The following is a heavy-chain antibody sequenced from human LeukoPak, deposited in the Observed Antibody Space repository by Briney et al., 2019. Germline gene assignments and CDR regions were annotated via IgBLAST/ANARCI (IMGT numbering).Heavy chain of an antibody. D-gene: IGHD5-24*01. V-gene: IGHV3-30*18. CDR1: GFTFSSYG. CDR2: ISYDGSNT. Sequence: PGRSLRLSCAASGFTFSSYGMHWVRQAPGKGLEWVALISYDGSNTFYADSVKGRFTISRDNSKNTLSLQMNSLRAEDTAVYYCAKGSSHRRVEWLQLFYYAMDVWGQGTTVTVPS. CDR3: AKGSSHRRVEWLQLFYYAMDV. J-gene: IGHJ6*02.